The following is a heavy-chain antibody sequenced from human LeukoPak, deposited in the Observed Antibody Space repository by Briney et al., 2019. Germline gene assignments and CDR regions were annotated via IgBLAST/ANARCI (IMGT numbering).Heavy chain of an antibody. J-gene: IGHJ4*02. Sequence: GGSLRLSCAASGFTFSSYWMHWVRQTPGKGLVWVSRIRGDGTITTYADSVKGRFTISRDNAKNTLYLQMNSLRAEDTAVYYCAKALGYEAWWGQGTQVTVSS. V-gene: IGHV3-74*03. CDR1: GFTFSSYW. D-gene: IGHD5-12*01. CDR2: IRGDGTIT. CDR3: AKALGYEAW.